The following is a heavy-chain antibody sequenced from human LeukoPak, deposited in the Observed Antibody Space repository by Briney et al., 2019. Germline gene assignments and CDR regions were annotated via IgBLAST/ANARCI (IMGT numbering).Heavy chain of an antibody. J-gene: IGHJ4*02. D-gene: IGHD3-10*01. CDR3: ARDSVDGSGTYYNDSPDY. Sequence: ASVNVSCKASGYTFTSYGISWVRQAPGQGLEWMAWISAYNGNTDYAQNLRGRVTMTTDTSTSTDYMELRSLSSDDTAVYYCARDSVDGSGTYYNDSPDYWGQGTLVTVSS. CDR2: ISAYNGNT. V-gene: IGHV1-18*01. CDR1: GYTFTSYG.